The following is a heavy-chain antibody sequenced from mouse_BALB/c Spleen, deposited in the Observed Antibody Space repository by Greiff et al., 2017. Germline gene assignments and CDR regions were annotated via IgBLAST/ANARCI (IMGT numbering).Heavy chain of an antibody. V-gene: IGHV3-6*02. CDR3: ATYDYDVDVFDY. Sequence: ESGPGLVKPSQSLSLTCSVTGYSITSGYYWNWIRQFPGNKLEWMGYISYDGSNNYNPSLKNRISITRDTSKNQFFLKLNSVTTEDTATYYCATYDYDVDVFDYWGQGTTLTVSS. D-gene: IGHD2-4*01. CDR2: ISYDGSN. J-gene: IGHJ2*01. CDR1: GYSITSGYY.